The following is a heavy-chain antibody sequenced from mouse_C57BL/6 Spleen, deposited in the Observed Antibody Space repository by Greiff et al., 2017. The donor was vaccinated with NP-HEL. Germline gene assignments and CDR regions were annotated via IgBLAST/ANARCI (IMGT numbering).Heavy chain of an antibody. V-gene: IGHV1-18*01. CDR3: ARGIYYGNY. Sequence: VQLQQSGPELVKPGASVKIPCKASGYTFTDYNMDWVKQSHGKSLEWIGDINPNNGGTIYNQKFKGKATLTVDKSSSTAYMELRSLTSEDTAVYYCARGIYYGNYWGQGTLVTVSA. D-gene: IGHD2-1*01. CDR1: GYTFTDYN. J-gene: IGHJ3*01. CDR2: INPNNGGT.